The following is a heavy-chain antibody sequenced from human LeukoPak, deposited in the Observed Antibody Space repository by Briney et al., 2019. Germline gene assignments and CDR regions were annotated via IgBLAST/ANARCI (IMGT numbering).Heavy chain of an antibody. CDR1: GFTFSHFW. J-gene: IGHJ4*02. CDR2: IKQDGSEK. Sequence: GGSLRLSCAASGFTFSHFWMSWVRQAPGKGLEWVANIKQDGSEKNYVDSVKGRFTISRDNAKTSLYLQMNSLRVEDTAVYYCARGRPHGNDYWGQGTLVTVSS. V-gene: IGHV3-7*01. CDR3: ARGRPHGNDY. D-gene: IGHD4-23*01.